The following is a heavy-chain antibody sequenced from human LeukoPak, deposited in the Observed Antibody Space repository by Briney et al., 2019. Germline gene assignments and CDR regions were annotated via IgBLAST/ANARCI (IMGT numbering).Heavy chain of an antibody. CDR2: ISAYNGNT. D-gene: IGHD3-22*01. CDR1: GYTFTSYG. V-gene: IGHV1-18*01. Sequence: ASVKVSCKASGYTFTSYGISWVRQAPGQGLEWMGWISAYNGNTNYAQKLQGRVTMTTDTSTSTAYMELRSLRSDDTAVYYCARGTDPTYYYDSSGQRKNAFDIWGQGTMVTVSS. J-gene: IGHJ3*02. CDR3: ARGTDPTYYYDSSGQRKNAFDI.